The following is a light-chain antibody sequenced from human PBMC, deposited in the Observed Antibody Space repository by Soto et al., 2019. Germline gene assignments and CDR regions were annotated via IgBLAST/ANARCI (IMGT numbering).Light chain of an antibody. Sequence: EMVMTQSPATLSVSPGGRATLSCRASQSVSSNLAWYQQKPGQAPRLLIHGASTRATGIPARFSGSGSGTEFTLTISSLQSEDFAVYYCQQYNNRPPWTFGQGTKVDI. J-gene: IGKJ1*01. CDR3: QQYNNRPPWT. CDR1: QSVSSN. CDR2: GAS. V-gene: IGKV3-15*01.